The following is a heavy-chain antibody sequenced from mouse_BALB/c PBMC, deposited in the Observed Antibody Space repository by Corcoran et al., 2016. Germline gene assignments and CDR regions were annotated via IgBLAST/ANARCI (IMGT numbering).Heavy chain of an antibody. CDR2: IDPANGNT. V-gene: IGHV14-3*02. D-gene: IGHD1-1*01. CDR1: GFNIKDTY. Sequence: VQLQQSGVELMKPGASVKLYCTASGFNIKDTYMHWVKQRPEQGLGWVGRIDPANGNTKYDPKFQGKATITSDTASNAAYLQLSSLTSEDTAVYYCARSTGTIDYWAQGTTLTLS. J-gene: IGHJ2*01. CDR3: ARSTGTIDY.